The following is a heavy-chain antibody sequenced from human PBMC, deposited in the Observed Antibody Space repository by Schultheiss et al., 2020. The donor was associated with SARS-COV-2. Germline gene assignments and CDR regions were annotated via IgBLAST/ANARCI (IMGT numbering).Heavy chain of an antibody. J-gene: IGHJ5*02. CDR2: IYYSGST. V-gene: IGHV4-59*08. CDR1: GGSISSYY. D-gene: IGHD2-21*02. CDR3: ASSLVVVTDPEGWFDP. Sequence: SETLSLTCTVSGGSISSYYWSWIRQPPGKGLEWIGYIYYSGSTNYNPSLKSRVTISVDTSKNQFSLKLSSVTAADTAVYYCASSLVVVTDPEGWFDPWGQGTLVTVSS.